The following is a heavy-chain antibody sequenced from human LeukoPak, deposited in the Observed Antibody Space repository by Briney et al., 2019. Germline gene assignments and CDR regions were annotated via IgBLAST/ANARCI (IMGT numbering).Heavy chain of an antibody. D-gene: IGHD3-22*01. V-gene: IGHV4-59*01. J-gene: IGHJ3*02. Sequence: PSETLSLTCTVSGGSISSYYWSWIRQPPGKGLEWIGYIYYSGSTNYNPSLKSRVTISVDTSKNQFSLKLSSVTAADTAVYYCARSADYYDSSGAFDIWGQGTMVTVSS. CDR3: ARSADYYDSSGAFDI. CDR1: GGSISSYY. CDR2: IYYSGST.